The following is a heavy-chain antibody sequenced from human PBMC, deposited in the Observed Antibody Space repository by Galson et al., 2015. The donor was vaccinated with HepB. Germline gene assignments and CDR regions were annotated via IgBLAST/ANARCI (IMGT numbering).Heavy chain of an antibody. Sequence: SLRLSCAASGFTFSSYAMHWVRQAPGKGLEWVAVISYDGSNKYYADSVKGRFTISRDNSKNTLYLQINSLRAEDTAVYYCATFRRTVTTDFDYWGQGTLVTVSS. D-gene: IGHD4-17*01. V-gene: IGHV3-30-3*01. J-gene: IGHJ4*02. CDR1: GFTFSSYA. CDR2: ISYDGSNK. CDR3: ATFRRTVTTDFDY.